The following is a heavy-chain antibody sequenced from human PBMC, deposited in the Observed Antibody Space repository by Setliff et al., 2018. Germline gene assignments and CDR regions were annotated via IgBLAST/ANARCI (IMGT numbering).Heavy chain of an antibody. CDR1: GYTFTSYA. CDR2: INPKNGDI. CDR3: ARRDGRSGYLGFDL. J-gene: IGHJ4*01. V-gene: IGHV1-2*07. Sequence: ASVKVSCKASGYTFTSYAMNWVRQAPGQGLEWMGWINPKNGDIFYAHKFAGRVTMTRDTPISTVYMELSLLTSDDTAVYFCARRDGRSGYLGFDLWGHGSLVTVSS. D-gene: IGHD3-22*01.